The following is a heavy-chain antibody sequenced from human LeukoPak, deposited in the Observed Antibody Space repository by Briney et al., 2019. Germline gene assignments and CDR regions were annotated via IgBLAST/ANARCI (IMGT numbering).Heavy chain of an antibody. Sequence: ASVKVSCKASGYTFTSYDINWVRQAPGQGLEWMGWINPNSGGTNYAQKFQGRVTMTRDTSISTAYMELSRLRSDDTAVYYCARGNLRKYYFDYWGQGTLVTVSS. CDR3: ARGNLRKYYFDY. D-gene: IGHD5-12*01. J-gene: IGHJ4*02. CDR2: INPNSGGT. V-gene: IGHV1-2*02. CDR1: GYTFTSYD.